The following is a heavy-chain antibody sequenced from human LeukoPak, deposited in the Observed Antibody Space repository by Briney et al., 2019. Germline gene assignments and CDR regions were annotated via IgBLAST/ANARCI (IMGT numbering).Heavy chain of an antibody. D-gene: IGHD3-10*01. Sequence: ASVKVSCTASGYTFTGQYLHWVRQAPGQGLEWMGWITPNSGGTNYAPKFQGRVTMTRDTSISTAYMELSRLRSDDTAVYYCATGSGTYSPDYWGRGTLVTVSS. CDR3: ATGSGTYSPDY. CDR1: GYTFTGQY. J-gene: IGHJ4*02. V-gene: IGHV1-2*02. CDR2: ITPNSGGT.